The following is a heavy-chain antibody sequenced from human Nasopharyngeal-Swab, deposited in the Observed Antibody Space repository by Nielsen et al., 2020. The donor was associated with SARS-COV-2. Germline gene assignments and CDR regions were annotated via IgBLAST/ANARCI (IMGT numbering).Heavy chain of an antibody. V-gene: IGHV4-31*03. CDR1: GGSISSGGYY. CDR3: ARGPTYYDFWSGYYRGWFDP. D-gene: IGHD3-3*01. Sequence: SETLSLTCTVSGGSISSGGYYWSWIRQHPGKGLEWIGYIYYSGSTYYNPSLKSRVTISVDTSKNQFSLKLSSVTAADTAVYYCARGPTYYDFWSGYYRGWFDPWGQGTLVTVSS. J-gene: IGHJ5*02. CDR2: IYYSGST.